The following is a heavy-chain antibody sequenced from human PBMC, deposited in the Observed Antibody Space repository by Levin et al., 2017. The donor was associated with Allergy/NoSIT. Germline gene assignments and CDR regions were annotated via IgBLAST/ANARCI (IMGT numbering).Heavy chain of an antibody. CDR1: GFTFNTYA. CDR3: AKATRQYCTGATCYPLDH. CDR2: ITNSGDNA. Sequence: LSLPCAASGFTFNTYAMTWVRQTPGKGLEYVSVITNSGDNAVYADSVKGRFTMSRDNSRNTLYLQMDSLRAEDTALYYCAKATRQYCTGATCYPLDHWGQGALVTVSS. V-gene: IGHV3-23*01. J-gene: IGHJ4*02. D-gene: IGHD2-15*01.